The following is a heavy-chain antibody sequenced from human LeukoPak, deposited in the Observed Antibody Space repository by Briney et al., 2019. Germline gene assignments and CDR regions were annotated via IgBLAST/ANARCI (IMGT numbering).Heavy chain of an antibody. CDR1: GFTFSSYW. J-gene: IGHJ4*02. CDR3: ARGRPHGNDY. Sequence: PGGSLRLSCAASGFTFSSYWMNWVRQVPGKELVWVSRIVSDGSNTNYADSVKGRFTISRDNAKNTLYLQMNSLRVEDTAVYYCARGRPHGNDYWGQGTLVTVSS. CDR2: IVSDGSNT. V-gene: IGHV3-74*01. D-gene: IGHD4-23*01.